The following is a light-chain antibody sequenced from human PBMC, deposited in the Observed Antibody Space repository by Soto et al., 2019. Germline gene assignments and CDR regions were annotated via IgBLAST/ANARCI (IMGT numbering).Light chain of an antibody. V-gene: IGKV3-15*01. Sequence: EIVMTQSPATLSVSPGERVTLSCRASQSVSSDLAWYLQKPGQAPSLLVYGASTRATGMPARFSGSGSGTEFTLTISSLQSEDFAVYYCQQYNNWPRTFGQGTKLEIK. J-gene: IGKJ2*01. CDR2: GAS. CDR3: QQYNNWPRT. CDR1: QSVSSD.